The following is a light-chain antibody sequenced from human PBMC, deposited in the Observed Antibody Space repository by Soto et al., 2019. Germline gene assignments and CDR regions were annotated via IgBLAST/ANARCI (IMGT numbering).Light chain of an antibody. CDR3: HQYGRLLN. CDR1: QSVSSSY. Sequence: EIVLTQSPGTLSLSPGERATLSCRASQSVSSSYLAWYQQKPGQAPRLLIYGASSRTTDIADRFSGSGSGADFSLTISRLEPDDSAIYYCHQYGRLLNFGGGTKVELK. V-gene: IGKV3-20*01. J-gene: IGKJ4*01. CDR2: GAS.